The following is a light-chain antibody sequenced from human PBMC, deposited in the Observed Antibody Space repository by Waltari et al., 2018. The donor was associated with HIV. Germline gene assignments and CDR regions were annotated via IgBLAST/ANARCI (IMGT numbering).Light chain of an antibody. Sequence: SYELTQPPSVSVSPGQTARITCSGDALPKQYAYWYQQKPGQAPVMVIYKDSERPSGIPERFSGSSSGRTVTLTISGVQAEDEADYYCQSADSSGPWVFGGGTKLTVL. CDR3: QSADSSGPWV. J-gene: IGLJ2*01. CDR2: KDS. V-gene: IGLV3-25*03. CDR1: ALPKQY.